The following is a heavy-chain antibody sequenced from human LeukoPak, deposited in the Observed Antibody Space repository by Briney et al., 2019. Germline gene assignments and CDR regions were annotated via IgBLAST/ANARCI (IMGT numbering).Heavy chain of an antibody. V-gene: IGHV3-23*01. CDR3: AKVYSSGWYQAFDY. Sequence: GRSLRLSCAASGFTFSSYAMSWVRQAPGKGLEWVSAISGSGGSTYYADSVKGRFTIPRDNSKNTLYLQMNSLRAEDTAVYYCAKVYSSGWYQAFDYWGQGTLVTVSS. CDR1: GFTFSSYA. J-gene: IGHJ4*02. D-gene: IGHD6-19*01. CDR2: ISGSGGST.